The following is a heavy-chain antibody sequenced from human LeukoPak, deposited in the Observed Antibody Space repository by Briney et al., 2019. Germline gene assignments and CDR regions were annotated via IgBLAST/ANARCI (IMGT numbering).Heavy chain of an antibody. V-gene: IGHV3-48*03. J-gene: IGHJ6*03. CDR1: GFTFSSYE. CDR2: ISSSGSTI. D-gene: IGHD2-15*01. CDR3: ARAPRYPNGNYYYYYMDV. Sequence: GGSLRLSCAASGFTFSSYEMNWVRQAPGKGLEWVSYISSSGSTIYYADSVKGRFTISRDNAKNSLYLQMNSQRAEDTAVYYCARAPRYPNGNYYYYYMDVWGKGTTVTVSS.